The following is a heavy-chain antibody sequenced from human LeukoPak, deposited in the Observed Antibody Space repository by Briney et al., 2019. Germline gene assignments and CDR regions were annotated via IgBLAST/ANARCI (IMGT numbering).Heavy chain of an antibody. V-gene: IGHV5-51*01. J-gene: IGHJ4*02. CDR2: IYPGDSDT. CDR1: GYSFTSHW. CDR3: ARSSQWFNFDY. D-gene: IGHD3-10*01. Sequence: RGESLEISCKGSGYSFTSHWIGWVRQMPGKGLEWMGIIYPGDSDTRYSPSFQGQVTISADKSISTAYLQWSSLKASDTAMYYCARSSQWFNFDYWGQGTLVTVSS.